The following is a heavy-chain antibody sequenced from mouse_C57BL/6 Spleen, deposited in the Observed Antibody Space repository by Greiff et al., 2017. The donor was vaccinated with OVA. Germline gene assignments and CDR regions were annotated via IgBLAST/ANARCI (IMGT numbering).Heavy chain of an antibody. CDR2: ISGGGGNT. D-gene: IGHD2-4*01. CDR1: GFTFSSYT. Sequence: EVKLEESGGGLVKPGGSLKLSCAASGFTFSSYTMSWVRQTPEKRLEWVATISGGGGNTYYPDSVKGRFTISRDNAKNTLYLQMSSLRSEDTALYYCARREYEYDGRGGYAMDYWGQGTSVTVSS. J-gene: IGHJ4*01. V-gene: IGHV5-9*01. CDR3: ARREYEYDGRGGYAMDY.